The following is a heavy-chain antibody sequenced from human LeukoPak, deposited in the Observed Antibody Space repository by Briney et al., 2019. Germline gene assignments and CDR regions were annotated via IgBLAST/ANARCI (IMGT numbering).Heavy chain of an antibody. CDR1: GFTFSSYA. Sequence: GGSLRLSCAASGFTFSSYAMSWVRQAPGKGLEWVSAISSSGGSTYYADSVKGRFTISRDNSRNTLYLQMNSLRAEDTAVYYCAKDCSSTSCPTSDYWGQGTLVTVSS. CDR3: AKDCSSTSCPTSDY. J-gene: IGHJ4*02. V-gene: IGHV3-23*01. CDR2: ISSSGGST. D-gene: IGHD2-2*01.